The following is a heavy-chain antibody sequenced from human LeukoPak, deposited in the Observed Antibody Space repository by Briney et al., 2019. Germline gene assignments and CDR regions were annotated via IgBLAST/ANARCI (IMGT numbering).Heavy chain of an antibody. V-gene: IGHV4-31*03. CDR3: ARVPPRPGYYDSSGYRQYYFDY. D-gene: IGHD3-22*01. CDR2: IYYSGST. J-gene: IGHJ4*02. CDR1: GGSISSGGYY. Sequence: SQTLSLTCTVSGGSISSGGYYWSWIRQHPGKGLEWIGYIYYSGSTYYNPSFKSRVTISVDTSKNQFSLKLSSVTAADTAVYYCARVPPRPGYYDSSGYRQYYFDYWGQGTLVTVSS.